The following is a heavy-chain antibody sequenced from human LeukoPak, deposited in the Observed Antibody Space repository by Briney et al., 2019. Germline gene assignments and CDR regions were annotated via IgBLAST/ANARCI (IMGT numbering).Heavy chain of an antibody. CDR3: ARQGEYYDFWSGYKKHYHYYYMDV. CDR2: IIPIFGTA. Sequence: SVKVSCKASGGTFSSYAISWVRQAPGQGLEWMGGIIPIFGTANYAQKFQGRVTITADESTSTAYMELSSLRSEDTAVYYCARQGEYYDFWSGYKKHYHYYYMDVWGKGTTVTVSS. CDR1: GGTFSSYA. V-gene: IGHV1-69*13. D-gene: IGHD3-3*01. J-gene: IGHJ6*03.